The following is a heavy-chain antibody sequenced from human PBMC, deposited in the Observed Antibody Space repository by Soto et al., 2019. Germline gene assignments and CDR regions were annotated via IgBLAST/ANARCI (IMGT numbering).Heavy chain of an antibody. CDR2: ISDTGGRI. D-gene: IGHD1-1*01. Sequence: SLRLSCAASGFTFSSNAMNWVRQAPGKGLEWVSVISDTGGRIYYADSVKGRFTISRDNSKNTLYLEMNSLRVEDTAVYYCAKSLNINWKNWFDPWGQGTLVTVSS. CDR3: AKSLNINWKNWFDP. CDR1: GFTFSSNA. J-gene: IGHJ5*02. V-gene: IGHV3-23*01.